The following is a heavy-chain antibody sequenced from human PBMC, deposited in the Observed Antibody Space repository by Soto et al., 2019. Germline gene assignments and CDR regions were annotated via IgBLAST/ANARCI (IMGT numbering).Heavy chain of an antibody. CDR3: ARGRLYAKWFDP. CDR2: INHSGST. Sequence: SETLSLTCAVYGGSFIGYYWIWIRQPPGKGLEWIGEINHSGSTNYNPSLKSRVTISVDTSKNQFSLKLSSVTAADTAVYYCARGRLYAKWFDPWGQGTLVTVS. D-gene: IGHD2-8*01. J-gene: IGHJ5*02. CDR1: GGSFIGYY. V-gene: IGHV4-34*01.